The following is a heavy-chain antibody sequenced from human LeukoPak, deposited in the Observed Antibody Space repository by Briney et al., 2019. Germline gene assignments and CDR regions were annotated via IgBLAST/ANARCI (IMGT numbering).Heavy chain of an antibody. CDR1: GFTFDDYI. Sequence: GGSLRLSCAASGFTFDDYIMHWVRQAPGKGLEWVSLISWDGDTTYYADSVKGRFTISRDNSKNSLYLLMNSLTTEDTALYYCAKARGLIGGAFDIWGRGTMVTVSS. V-gene: IGHV3-43*01. D-gene: IGHD3-22*01. CDR2: ISWDGDTT. J-gene: IGHJ3*02. CDR3: AKARGLIGGAFDI.